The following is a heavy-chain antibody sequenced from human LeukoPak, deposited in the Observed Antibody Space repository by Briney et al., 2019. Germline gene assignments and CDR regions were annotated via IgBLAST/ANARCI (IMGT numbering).Heavy chain of an antibody. V-gene: IGHV3-30*02. D-gene: IGHD2-2*01. CDR1: GFTFSSYG. CDR3: AKVTAAVIYYYMDV. J-gene: IGHJ6*03. Sequence: PGGSLRLSCAASGFTFSSYGMHWVRQAPGKGLEGVAFIRYDGSNKYYADSVKGRFTISRDNSKNTLYLQMNSLRAEDTAVYYCAKVTAAVIYYYMDVWGKGTTVTVSS. CDR2: IRYDGSNK.